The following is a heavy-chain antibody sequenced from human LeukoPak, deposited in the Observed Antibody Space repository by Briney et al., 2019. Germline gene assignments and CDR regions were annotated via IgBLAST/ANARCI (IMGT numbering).Heavy chain of an antibody. V-gene: IGHV3-11*06. J-gene: IGHJ4*02. CDR2: ITGSSSYT. CDR3: TRDTQSHFDY. CDR1: GFTFSDYY. Sequence: GGSLRLSCTASGFTFSDYYMNWIRQAPGKGLEWVSYITGSSSYTNYADSVKGRFTISRDNAKNTLYLQMSSLRVEDTAVYYCTRDTQSHFDYWGQGTLGTVSS. D-gene: IGHD6-19*01.